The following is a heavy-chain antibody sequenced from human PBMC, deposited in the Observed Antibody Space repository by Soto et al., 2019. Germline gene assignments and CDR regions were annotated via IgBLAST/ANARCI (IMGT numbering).Heavy chain of an antibody. J-gene: IGHJ4*02. CDR2: MFYSGGT. D-gene: IGHD5-12*01. Sequence: SETLSLTCTVSGASISSGRPYWSWIRQHPGKGLEWIGYMFYSGGTYYHPSLKSRVNISADTSKNQFSLRLTSVTPADTAVYYCARDNGYGHFDSWGQGTLVTVSS. CDR3: ARDNGYGHFDS. CDR1: GASISSGRPY. V-gene: IGHV4-31*03.